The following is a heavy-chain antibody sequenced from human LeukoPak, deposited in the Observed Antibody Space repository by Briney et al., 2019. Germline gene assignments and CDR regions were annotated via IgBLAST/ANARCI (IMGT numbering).Heavy chain of an antibody. J-gene: IGHJ4*02. D-gene: IGHD6-13*01. CDR3: ARVSPATYSSSWYRGYYFDY. V-gene: IGHV4-34*01. CDR2: INHSGST. Sequence: SETLSLTCAVYGGSFSGYYWSWIRQRPGKGLEWIGEINHSGSTNYNPSLKSRVTISVDTSKNQFSLKLSSVTAADTAVYYCARVSPATYSSSWYRGYYFDYWGQGTLVTVSS. CDR1: GGSFSGYY.